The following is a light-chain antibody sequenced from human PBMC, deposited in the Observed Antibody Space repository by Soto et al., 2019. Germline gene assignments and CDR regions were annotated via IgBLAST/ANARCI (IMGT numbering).Light chain of an antibody. CDR2: VAS. Sequence: DIQMTPSPSSLSASVVDSVTITCRASQRISTYLNWYQHKPGRAPNLLIYVASSLQSGVPSRFNGSGSGTDFTLTISGLQPEDFATYYCQQNYNTPTFGPGTKADI. V-gene: IGKV1-39*01. J-gene: IGKJ3*01. CDR3: QQNYNTPT. CDR1: QRISTY.